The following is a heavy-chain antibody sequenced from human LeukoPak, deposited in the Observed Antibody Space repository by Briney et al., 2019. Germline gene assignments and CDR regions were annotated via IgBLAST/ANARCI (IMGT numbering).Heavy chain of an antibody. CDR3: ARAGVVYSYVYYYYYGMDV. Sequence: SQTLSLTCAISGDSVSSNSAAWNWIRQSPSRGLEWLGRTYYRSKWYNDYAVSVKSRITINPDTSKNQFSLQLNSVTPEDTAVYYCARAGVVYSYVYYYYYGMDVWGQGTTVTVSS. V-gene: IGHV6-1*01. CDR2: TYYRSKWYN. D-gene: IGHD5-18*01. CDR1: GDSVSSNSAA. J-gene: IGHJ6*02.